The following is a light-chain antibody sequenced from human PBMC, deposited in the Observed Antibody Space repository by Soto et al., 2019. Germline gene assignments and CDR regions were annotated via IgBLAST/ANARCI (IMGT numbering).Light chain of an antibody. J-gene: IGKJ1*01. CDR1: HDISNY. CDR2: DAS. CDR3: PQYTDLPRT. Sequence: DIQMTQYPSSLSTSVGDRVTFTCQASHDISNYLNWYQQKPGKAPKLLIYDASKLQTGVPSRFSGSGSGTDFTFNISSLEPEDLATYGGPQYTDLPRTFGPGTKVDIK. V-gene: IGKV1-33*01.